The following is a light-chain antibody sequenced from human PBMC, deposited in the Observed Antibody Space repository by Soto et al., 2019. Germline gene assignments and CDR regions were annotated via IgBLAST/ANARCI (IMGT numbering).Light chain of an antibody. CDR2: AAS. CDR1: QSVSSSY. Sequence: EIVLTQSPVTLSLSPGERATLSCRASQSVSSSYLAWYQQKPGQAPRLLIYAASSRATGIPDRFSGSGSGTDFTLTISRLEPEDFAVYFCQQYGTSLPFTFGQGTKVDIK. J-gene: IGKJ2*01. CDR3: QQYGTSLPFT. V-gene: IGKV3-20*01.